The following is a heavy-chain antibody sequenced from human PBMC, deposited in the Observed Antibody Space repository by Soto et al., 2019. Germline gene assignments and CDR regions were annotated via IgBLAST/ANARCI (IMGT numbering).Heavy chain of an antibody. CDR2: IYSGGST. Sequence: PGGSLRLSCAASGFTVSSNYMSWVRQAPGKGLEWVSVIYSGGSTYYADSVKGRFTISRDNSKNTLYLQMNSLRAEDTAVYYCARDRYSGYDYHYYGMDVWGQGTTVTVSS. D-gene: IGHD5-12*01. V-gene: IGHV3-66*01. CDR3: ARDRYSGYDYHYYGMDV. J-gene: IGHJ6*02. CDR1: GFTVSSNY.